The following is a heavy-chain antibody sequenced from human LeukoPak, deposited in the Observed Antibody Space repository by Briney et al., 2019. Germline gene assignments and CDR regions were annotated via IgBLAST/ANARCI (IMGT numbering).Heavy chain of an antibody. Sequence: GGSLRLSCAAPGFSFSSSGMNWVRQAPGKGLEWLAFIRYDGRDENFADSVKGRFTISRDNSKNTLYLQMNSLRAEDTAVYYCAKDRGFDSWPQGTLVTVSS. CDR1: GFSFSSSG. CDR3: AKDRGFDS. V-gene: IGHV3-30*02. J-gene: IGHJ4*02. CDR2: IRYDGRDE.